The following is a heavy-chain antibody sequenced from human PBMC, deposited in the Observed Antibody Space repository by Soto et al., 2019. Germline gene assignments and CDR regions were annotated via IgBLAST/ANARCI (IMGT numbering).Heavy chain of an antibody. CDR1: GFTFSSYS. CDR2: ISSSSSYI. J-gene: IGHJ4*02. CDR3: ARVYYYDSSGAVDFDY. V-gene: IGHV3-21*01. Sequence: GGSLRLSCAASGFTFSSYSMNWVRQAPGKGLEWVSSISSSSSYIYYADSVKGRFTISRDNAKNSLYLQMNSLRAEDTAVYYCARVYYYDSSGAVDFDYWGQGTLVTRLL. D-gene: IGHD3-22*01.